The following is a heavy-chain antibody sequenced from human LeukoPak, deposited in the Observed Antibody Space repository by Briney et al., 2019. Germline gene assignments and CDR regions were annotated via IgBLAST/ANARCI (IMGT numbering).Heavy chain of an antibody. D-gene: IGHD6-19*01. J-gene: IGHJ6*02. Sequence: ASVKVSCKASGYTFTSYYMHWVRQAPGQGLEWMGIINPSGGSTSYAQKFQGRVTMTRDTSTSTVYMELSSLRSEDTAVYYCARGGEQWLVDSYYYYGMDVWGRGTTVTVSS. CDR2: INPSGGST. CDR1: GYTFTSYY. CDR3: ARGGEQWLVDSYYYYGMDV. V-gene: IGHV1-46*01.